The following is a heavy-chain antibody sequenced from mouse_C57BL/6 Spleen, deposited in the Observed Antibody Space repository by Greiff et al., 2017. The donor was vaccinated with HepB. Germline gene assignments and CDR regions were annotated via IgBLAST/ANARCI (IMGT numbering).Heavy chain of an antibody. J-gene: IGHJ4*01. CDR1: GYAFTNYL. V-gene: IGHV1-54*01. CDR2: INPGSGGT. Sequence: VQLQQSGAELVRPGTSVKVSCKASGYAFTNYLIEWVKQRPGQGLEWIGVINPGSGGTNYNEKFKGKAKLTADKSSSTAYMQLSSLTSEDSAVYFGAVGGVRVTTYAMDYWGQGTSVTVSS. CDR3: AVGGVRVTTYAMDY. D-gene: IGHD2-2*01.